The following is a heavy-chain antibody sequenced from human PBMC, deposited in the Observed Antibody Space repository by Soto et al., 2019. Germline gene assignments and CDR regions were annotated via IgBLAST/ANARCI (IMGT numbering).Heavy chain of an antibody. V-gene: IGHV1-2*04. CDR3: ARGTEVTTPPYYGMDV. Sequence: QVQLVQSGAEVKKPGASVKVSCKASGYTFTGYYMHWVRQAPGQGLEWMGWINPNSGGTNYAQKFQGWVTMNRDTPIRTAYMELSRLRSDDTAVYYCARGTEVTTPPYYGMDVWGQGTTVTVSS. CDR1: GYTFTGYY. CDR2: INPNSGGT. J-gene: IGHJ6*02. D-gene: IGHD4-4*01.